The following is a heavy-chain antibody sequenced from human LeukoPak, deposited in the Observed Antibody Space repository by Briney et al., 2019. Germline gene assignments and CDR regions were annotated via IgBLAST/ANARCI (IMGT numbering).Heavy chain of an antibody. CDR3: ESKYYYDSSGSFDY. J-gene: IGHJ4*02. CDR1: GGTFSSYA. D-gene: IGHD3-22*01. V-gene: IGHV1-69*11. CDR2: IIPILGTA. Sequence: GASVKVSCKASGGTFSSYAISWVRQAPGQGLEWMGRIIPILGTANYAQKFQGRVTITTDESTSTAYMELSSLRSEDTAVYYGESKYYYDSSGSFDYWAQGTVVTVSS.